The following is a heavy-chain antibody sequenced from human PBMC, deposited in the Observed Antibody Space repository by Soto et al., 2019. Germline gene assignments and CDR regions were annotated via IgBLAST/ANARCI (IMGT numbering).Heavy chain of an antibody. V-gene: IGHV3-23*01. CDR1: GFTFSSYA. CDR2: ISSNVVTT. J-gene: IGHJ5*02. CDR3: AREEDWFDP. Sequence: PGGSLRLSCAASGFTFSSYAMSWVRQAPGKGLEWVSGISSNVVTTYYADSVKGRVTMTTDTSTSTAYMELRSLRSDDTAVYYCAREEDWFDPWGQGTLVTVSS.